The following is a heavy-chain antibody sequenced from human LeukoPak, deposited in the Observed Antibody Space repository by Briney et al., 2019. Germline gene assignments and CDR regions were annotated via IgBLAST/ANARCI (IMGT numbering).Heavy chain of an antibody. CDR1: GFTFSSYS. V-gene: IGHV3-21*01. D-gene: IGHD6-19*01. J-gene: IGHJ4*02. CDR3: ARSCPGYSSGCFVDY. CDR2: ISSSSSYI. Sequence: SGGSLRLSCAASGFTFSSYSMNWVRQAPGKGLEWVSSISSSSSYIYYADSVKGRFTISRDSAKNSLYLQMNSLRAEDTAVYYCARSCPGYSSGCFVDYWGQGTLVTVSS.